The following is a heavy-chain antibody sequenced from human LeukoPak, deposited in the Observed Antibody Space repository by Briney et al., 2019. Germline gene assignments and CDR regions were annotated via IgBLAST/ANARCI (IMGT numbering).Heavy chain of an antibody. D-gene: IGHD3-22*01. Sequence: SETLSLTCAVYGGSFSGYYWSWIRQHPGKGLEWIGYIYYSGSTYYNPSLKSRVTISVDTSKNQFSLKLSSVTAADTAVYYCARVEKRSGYIDYWGQGTLVTVSS. CDR3: ARVEKRSGYIDY. J-gene: IGHJ4*02. CDR2: IYYSGST. CDR1: GGSFSGYY. V-gene: IGHV4-31*11.